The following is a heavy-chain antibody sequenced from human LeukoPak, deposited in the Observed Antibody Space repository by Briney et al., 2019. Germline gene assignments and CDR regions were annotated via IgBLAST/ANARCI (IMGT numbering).Heavy chain of an antibody. J-gene: IGHJ6*02. V-gene: IGHV4-31*03. CDR3: ARGFYDSSGYYYYYYGMDV. Sequence: SEALSLTCTVPGGSISSGGYYWSWIRQHPGKGLEWIGYIYYSGSTYYNPSLKSRVTISVDTSKNQFSLKLSSVTAADTAVYYCARGFYDSSGYYYYYYGMDVWGQGTTVTVSS. CDR1: GGSISSGGYY. D-gene: IGHD3-22*01. CDR2: IYYSGST.